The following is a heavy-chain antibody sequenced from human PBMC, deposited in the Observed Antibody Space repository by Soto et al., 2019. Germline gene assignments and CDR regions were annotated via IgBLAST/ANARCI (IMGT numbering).Heavy chain of an antibody. CDR2: IWYDGSNK. Sequence: QVQLVESGGGVVQPGRSLRLSCAASGFTFSSYGMHWVRQAPGKGLEWVAVIWYDGSNKYYADSVKGRFTISRDNSKNTLYLQMNSLRAEDTAVYYCARDFRRITMVRGVRGRYGMDVWGQGTTVTVSS. CDR3: ARDFRRITMVRGVRGRYGMDV. CDR1: GFTFSSYG. V-gene: IGHV3-33*01. J-gene: IGHJ6*02. D-gene: IGHD3-10*01.